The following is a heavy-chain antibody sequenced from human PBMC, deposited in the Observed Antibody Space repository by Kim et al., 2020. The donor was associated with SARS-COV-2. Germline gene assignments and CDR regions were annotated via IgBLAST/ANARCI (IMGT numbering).Heavy chain of an antibody. CDR2: ISAYNGNT. J-gene: IGHJ4*02. CDR3: ARTDEYSSSSRPIDY. V-gene: IGHV1-18*01. Sequence: ASVKVSCKASGYTFTSYGISWVRQAPGQGLEWMGWISAYNGNTNYAQKLQGRVTMTTDTSTSTAYMELRSLRSDDTAVYYCARTDEYSSSSRPIDYWGQGTLVTVSS. CDR1: GYTFTSYG. D-gene: IGHD6-6*01.